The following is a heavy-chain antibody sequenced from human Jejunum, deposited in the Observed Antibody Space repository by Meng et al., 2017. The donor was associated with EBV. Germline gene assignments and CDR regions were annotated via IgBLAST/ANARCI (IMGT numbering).Heavy chain of an antibody. V-gene: IGHV4-34*02. J-gene: IGHJ4*02. CDR1: RGSFSGYY. D-gene: IGHD3-16*02. CDR3: ARVAFSYTTRSLDS. Sequence: QVQPLQWGAGLLKPSETLPLTCAVYRGSFSGYYWSWIRQHPGKGLEWIGEINHSGSTNYNPSLRSRVTISVETSKNQFSLRLNSVTAADTAVYYCARVAFSYTTRSLDSWGQGTLVTVSS. CDR2: INHSGST.